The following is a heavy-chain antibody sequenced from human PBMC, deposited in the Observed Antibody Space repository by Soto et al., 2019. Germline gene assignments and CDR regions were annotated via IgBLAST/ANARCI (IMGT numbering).Heavy chain of an antibody. J-gene: IGHJ3*02. Sequence: QVQLVQSGAEVKKPGSSVKVSCKASGGTFSSYAISWVRQAPGQGLEWMGGIIPIFGTANYAQKFQGRVTIDAGGSTSTTLMELGSLETEEPVVFYCGSSAGDRFLSGYAFVNLGQGNNVPVSS. CDR2: IIPIFGTA. D-gene: IGHD3-3*01. V-gene: IGHV1-69*19. CDR1: GGTFSSYA. CDR3: GSSAGDRFLSGYAFVN.